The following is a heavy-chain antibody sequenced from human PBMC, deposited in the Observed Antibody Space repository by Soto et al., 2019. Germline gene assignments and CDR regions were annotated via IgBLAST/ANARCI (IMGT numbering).Heavy chain of an antibody. CDR2: IIASNGNT. V-gene: IGHV1-3*01. D-gene: IGHD6-19*01. Sequence: ASVRVSCKASGYTYSTYTITWVRQAPGQRLEWMGWIIASNGNTKYSQKFQGRVTITRDTSASTAYMELSSLRSEDTSVYYCARAVAVPADFDYWGQGTLVTVSS. CDR3: ARAVAVPADFDY. J-gene: IGHJ4*02. CDR1: GYTYSTYT.